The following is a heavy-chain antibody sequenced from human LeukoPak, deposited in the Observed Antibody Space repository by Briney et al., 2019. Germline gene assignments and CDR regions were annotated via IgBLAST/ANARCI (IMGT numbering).Heavy chain of an antibody. CDR1: GFTFSSYA. CDR3: AGDGPDCSGGSCYSSGYFDY. V-gene: IGHV3-30-3*01. CDR2: ISYDGSNK. Sequence: GRSLRLSCAASGFTFSSYAMHWVRQAPGKGLEWVAVISYDGSNKYYADSVKGRFTISRDNSKNTLYLQMNSLRAEDTAVYYCAGDGPDCSGGSCYSSGYFDYWGQGTLVTVSS. J-gene: IGHJ4*02. D-gene: IGHD2-15*01.